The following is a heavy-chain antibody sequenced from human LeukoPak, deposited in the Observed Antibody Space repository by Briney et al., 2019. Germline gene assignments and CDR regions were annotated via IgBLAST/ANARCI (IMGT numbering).Heavy chain of an antibody. J-gene: IGHJ4*02. CDR2: IYPGDSDT. CDR1: GYSFTSYW. D-gene: IGHD6-19*01. V-gene: IGHV5-51*01. CDR3: ATSIVALAATFDY. Sequence: KPGESPKISCKGSGYSFTSYWIGWVRQMPGKGLEWMGIIYPGDSDTRYSPSFQGQVTISAEKSISTAYLQWSSLKASDTAMYYCATSIVALAATFDYWGQGTLVTVSS.